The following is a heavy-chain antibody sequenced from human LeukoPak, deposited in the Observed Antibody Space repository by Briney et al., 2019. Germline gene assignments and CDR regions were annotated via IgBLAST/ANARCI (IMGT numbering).Heavy chain of an antibody. CDR3: AKGGGSGWTGVFDY. D-gene: IGHD6-19*01. CDR2: ISSSGSTI. J-gene: IGHJ4*02. Sequence: AGGSLRLSCAASGFTFSDYYMSWIRQAPGKGLEWVSYISSSGSTIYYVDSVKGRFTISRDNSKNTLYLQMNSLRAEDTAVYYCAKGGGSGWTGVFDYWGQGTLVTVSS. CDR1: GFTFSDYY. V-gene: IGHV3-11*01.